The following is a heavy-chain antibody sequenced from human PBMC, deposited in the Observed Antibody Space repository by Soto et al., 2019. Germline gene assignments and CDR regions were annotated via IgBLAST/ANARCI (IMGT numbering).Heavy chain of an antibody. V-gene: IGHV4-34*01. CDR3: ARLGCCSSTSSYYYYYYMAV. Sequence: QVQLQQWGAGLLKPSETLSLTCAVYGGSFSGYYWSWIRQPPGKGLEWIGEINHSGSTNYNPSPQRRVTIAVDTYKNHSSLKVSSVTAADTAVYYCARLGCCSSTSSYYYYYYMAVWGKGTTVIVSS. D-gene: IGHD2-2*01. J-gene: IGHJ6*03. CDR2: INHSGST. CDR1: GGSFSGYY.